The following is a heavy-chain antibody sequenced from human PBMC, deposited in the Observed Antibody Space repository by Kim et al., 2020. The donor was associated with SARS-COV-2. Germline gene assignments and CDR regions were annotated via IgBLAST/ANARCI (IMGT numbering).Heavy chain of an antibody. V-gene: IGHV4-61*03. J-gene: IGHJ3*02. D-gene: IGHD6-19*01. CDR3: ARGGGSGWYSSSAFDI. Sequence: SPKSRVTISGDTSKNHFDVELSSVTAADTAVYYCARGGGSGWYSSSAFDIWGQGTMVTVSS.